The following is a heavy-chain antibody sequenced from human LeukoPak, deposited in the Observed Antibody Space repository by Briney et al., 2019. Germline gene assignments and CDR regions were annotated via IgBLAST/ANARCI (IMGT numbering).Heavy chain of an antibody. CDR2: IYPSGGST. Sequence: ASVKVSCKASGYTFTSYYMHWVRQAPGQGLEWMGIIYPSGGSTSYAQKFQGRVTMTRDTSTSTVYMELSSLRSEDTAVYYCAREVVHYYDSSGGSGYWGQGTLVTVSS. CDR1: GYTFTSYY. V-gene: IGHV1-46*01. D-gene: IGHD3-22*01. CDR3: AREVVHYYDSSGGSGY. J-gene: IGHJ4*02.